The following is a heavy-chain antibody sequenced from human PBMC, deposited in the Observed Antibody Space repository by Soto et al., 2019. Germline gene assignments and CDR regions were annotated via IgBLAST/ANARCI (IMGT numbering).Heavy chain of an antibody. CDR1: GFTFSSYA. D-gene: IGHD3-3*01. J-gene: IGHJ4*02. CDR2: ISSVGGST. CDR3: TKDREFTYYDLWSGYYAFDS. Sequence: EVHLLESGGGLVLPGVSLRLSCAGSGFTFSSYAMSWVRQAPGKGLEWVSAISSVGGSTYYADSVKGRFIISRDNSENTLYLQVNSLRAEDTAIYYWTKDREFTYYDLWSGYYAFDSWGQGTLVTVSS. V-gene: IGHV3-23*01.